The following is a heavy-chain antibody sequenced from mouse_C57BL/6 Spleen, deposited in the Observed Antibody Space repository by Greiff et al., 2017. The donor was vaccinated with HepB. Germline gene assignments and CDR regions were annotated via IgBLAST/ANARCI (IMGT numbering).Heavy chain of an antibody. J-gene: IGHJ4*01. D-gene: IGHD2-4*01. CDR1: GFTFSDYY. CDR3: ARVGYYDYDHYYAMDY. Sequence: EVKLVESEGGLVQPGSSMKLSCTASGFTFSDYYMAWVRQVPEKGLEWVANINYDGSSTYYLDSLKSRFIISRDNAKNILYLQMSSLKSEDTATYYCARVGYYDYDHYYAMDYWGQGTSVTVSS. V-gene: IGHV5-16*01. CDR2: INYDGSST.